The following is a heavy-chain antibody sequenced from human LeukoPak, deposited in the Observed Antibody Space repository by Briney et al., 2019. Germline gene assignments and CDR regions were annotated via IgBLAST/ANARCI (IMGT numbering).Heavy chain of an antibody. J-gene: IGHJ4*02. CDR3: ARARRYGDYSLPG. CDR1: GGTFSSYA. D-gene: IGHD4-17*01. Sequence: SVKVSCKASGGTFSSYAISWVRQAPGQGLEWMGGIIPIFGTANYAQKFQGTVTITTDESTSTAYMELSSLRSVDTAVYYCARARRYGDYSLPGWGQGTLVTVSP. CDR2: IIPIFGTA. V-gene: IGHV1-69*05.